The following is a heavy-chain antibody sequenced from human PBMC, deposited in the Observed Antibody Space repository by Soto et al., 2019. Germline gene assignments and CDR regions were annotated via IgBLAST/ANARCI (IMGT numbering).Heavy chain of an antibody. CDR3: ASTDFWSGYYRGRESYYYYGMDV. CDR2: IIPIFGTA. CDR1: GGTFSSYA. D-gene: IGHD3-3*01. Sequence: ASVKVSCKASGGTFSSYAISWVRQAPGQGLEWMGGIIPIFGTANYAQKFQGRVTITADESTSTAYMELSSLRPEDTAVYYCASTDFWSGYYRGRESYYYYGMDVWGQGTTVTVSS. J-gene: IGHJ6*02. V-gene: IGHV1-69*13.